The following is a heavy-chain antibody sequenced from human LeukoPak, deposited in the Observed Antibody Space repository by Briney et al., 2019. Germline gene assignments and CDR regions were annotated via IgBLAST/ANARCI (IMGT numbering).Heavy chain of an antibody. CDR2: IIPIFGTA. J-gene: IGHJ6*02. D-gene: IGHD6-13*01. V-gene: IGHV1-69*13. CDR3: ARDHSSSWWGAAHYYYGMDV. CDR1: GGTFSSYA. Sequence: ASVKASCKASGGTFSSYAISWVRQAPGQGLEWMGGIIPIFGTANYAQKFQGRVTITADESTSTAYMELSSLRSEDTAVYYCARDHSSSWWGAAHYYYGMDVWGQGTTVTVSS.